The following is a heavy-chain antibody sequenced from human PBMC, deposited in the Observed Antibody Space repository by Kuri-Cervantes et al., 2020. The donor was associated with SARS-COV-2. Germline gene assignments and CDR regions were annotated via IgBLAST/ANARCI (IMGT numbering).Heavy chain of an antibody. CDR3: ARAEKRTIFGVVNYYYYGMDA. Sequence: GGSLRLSCAASGFTFSSYGMHWVRQAPGKGLEWVAVIWYDGSNKYYADSVKGRFTISRDNSKNTLYLQMNSLRAEDTAVYYCARAEKRTIFGVVNYYYYGMDAWGQGTTVTVSS. CDR1: GFTFSSYG. D-gene: IGHD3-3*01. V-gene: IGHV3-33*08. J-gene: IGHJ6*02. CDR2: IWYDGSNK.